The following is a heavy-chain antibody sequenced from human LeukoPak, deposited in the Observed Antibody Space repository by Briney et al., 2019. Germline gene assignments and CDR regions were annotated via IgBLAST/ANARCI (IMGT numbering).Heavy chain of an antibody. CDR2: ISSSSSYI. CDR3: ARGFTMIGGVVNAFDI. CDR1: GFTFSSYS. J-gene: IGHJ3*02. Sequence: GGSLRLSCAASGFTFSSYSMNWVRQALGKGLEWVSSISSSSSYIYYADSVKGRFTISRDNAKNSLYLQMNSLRAEDTAVYYCARGFTMIGGVVNAFDIWGQGTMVTVSS. V-gene: IGHV3-21*01. D-gene: IGHD3-22*01.